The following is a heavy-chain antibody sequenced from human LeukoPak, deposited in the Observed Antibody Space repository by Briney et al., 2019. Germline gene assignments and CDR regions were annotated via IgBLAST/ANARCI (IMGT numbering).Heavy chain of an antibody. CDR3: ARSVAGASYFQH. CDR2: IYYSGST. J-gene: IGHJ1*01. CDR1: GGSISSYY. D-gene: IGHD6-19*01. V-gene: IGHV4-59*08. Sequence: SETLSLTCTVSGGSISSYYWSWIRQPPGKGLEWIGYIYYSGSTNYNPSLKSRVTISVDTSKNQFSLKLSSVTAAGTAVYYCARSVAGASYFQHWGQGTLVTVTS.